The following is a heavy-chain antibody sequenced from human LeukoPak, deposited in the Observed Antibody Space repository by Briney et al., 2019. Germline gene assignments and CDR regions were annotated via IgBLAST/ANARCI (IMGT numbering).Heavy chain of an antibody. CDR2: IYPGDSDT. D-gene: IGHD4-17*01. CDR3: ARLTTVTTTILWFDP. J-gene: IGHJ5*02. CDR1: GYSFTSYW. Sequence: GESLKISCKGSGYSFTSYWIGWVRQMPGKGLEWMGIIYPGDSDTRYSPSFQGQVTISADKSISTAYLQWSSLKASDNAMYYCARLTTVTTTILWFDPWGQGTLVTVSS. V-gene: IGHV5-51*01.